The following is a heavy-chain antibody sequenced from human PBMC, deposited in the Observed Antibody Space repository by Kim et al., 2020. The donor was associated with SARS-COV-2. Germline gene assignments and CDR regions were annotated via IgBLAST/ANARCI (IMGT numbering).Heavy chain of an antibody. V-gene: IGHV5-51*01. CDR1: GYSFTSYW. J-gene: IGHJ4*02. CDR2: IYPGHSDT. D-gene: IGHD3-3*01. CDR3: ARLSWSGYYTTDYFDY. Sequence: GESLKISCKGSGYSFTSYWIGWVRQMPGKGLEWMGIIYPGHSDTRYSPSFQGQVTISADKSISTAYLQWSSLKASDTAMYYCARLSWSGYYTTDYFDYWGQGTLVTVSS.